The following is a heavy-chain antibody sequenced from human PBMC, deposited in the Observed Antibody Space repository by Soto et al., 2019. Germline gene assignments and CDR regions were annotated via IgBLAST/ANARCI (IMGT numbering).Heavy chain of an antibody. J-gene: IGHJ6*02. CDR1: GGSISSYY. V-gene: IGHV4-4*07. D-gene: IGHD3-22*01. CDR2: IYHTGTT. CDR3: ARGYDSSGYYEYYYYGMDV. Sequence: SETLSLTCTVSGGSISSYYWSWVRQPAGKGLEWIGSIYHTGTTYYNPSLKSRVTISVDTSKNQFSLKLSSVTAADTAVYYCARGYDSSGYYEYYYYGMDVWGQGTTVTVSS.